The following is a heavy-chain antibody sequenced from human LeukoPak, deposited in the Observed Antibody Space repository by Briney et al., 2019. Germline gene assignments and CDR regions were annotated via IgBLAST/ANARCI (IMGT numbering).Heavy chain of an antibody. CDR2: INPSGGST. CDR1: GYTFTSYY. Sequence: ASVKVSCKASGYTFTSYYMHWVRQAPGQGLEWMGIINPSGGSTSYAQKFQGRVTMTRDMSTSTVYMELSSLRSEDTAVYYCARDIRVDTAMAHWGQGTLVTVSS. CDR3: ARDIRVDTAMAH. J-gene: IGHJ4*02. D-gene: IGHD5-18*01. V-gene: IGHV1-46*01.